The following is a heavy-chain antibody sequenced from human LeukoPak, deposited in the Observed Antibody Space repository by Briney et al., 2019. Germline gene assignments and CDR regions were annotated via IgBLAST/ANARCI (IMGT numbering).Heavy chain of an antibody. V-gene: IGHV3-7*01. CDR1: GFTFSSYW. CDR3: ARDLPDY. CDR2: INKDGSEK. Sequence: PGGSLRLSCAGSGFTFSSYWTSWVRQAPGKGLEWVANINKDGSEKYYVDSVKGRFTISRDNAKNSLYLQMNSLRAEDTAVYFCARDLPDYWGQGTLVTVSS. J-gene: IGHJ4*02.